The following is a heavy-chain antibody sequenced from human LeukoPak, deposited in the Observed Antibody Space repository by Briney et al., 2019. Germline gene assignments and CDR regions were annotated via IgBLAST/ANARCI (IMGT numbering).Heavy chain of an antibody. CDR2: ISYDGSNK. CDR3: AKVCRSSWYCFDY. J-gene: IGHJ4*02. Sequence: GGSLRLSCAASGFTFSSYGMHWVRQAPGKGLEWVAVISYDGSNKNYADSVKGRFTISRDNSKNTLYLQMNSLRAEDTAVYYCAKVCRSSWYCFDYWGQGTLVTVSS. V-gene: IGHV3-30*18. CDR1: GFTFSSYG. D-gene: IGHD6-13*01.